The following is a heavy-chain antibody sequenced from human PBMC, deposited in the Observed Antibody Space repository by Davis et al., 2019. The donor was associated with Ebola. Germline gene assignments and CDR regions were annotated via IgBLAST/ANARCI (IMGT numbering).Heavy chain of an antibody. CDR1: GGSFSGYY. D-gene: IGHD1-1*01. CDR2: IYYSGST. V-gene: IGHV4-59*12. Sequence: ETLSLTCAVYGGSFSGYYWSWIRQPPGKGLEWIGYIYYSGSTNYNPSLKSRVTISVDTSKNQFSLKLSSVTAADTAVYYCARGTTSHYYWGQGTLVTVSS. CDR3: ARGTTSHYY. J-gene: IGHJ4*02.